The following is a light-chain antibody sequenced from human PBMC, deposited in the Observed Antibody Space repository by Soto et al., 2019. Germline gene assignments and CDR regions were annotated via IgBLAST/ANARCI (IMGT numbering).Light chain of an antibody. CDR3: AAWDDSLNGYVV. CDR1: RYNIGSNT. Sequence: QSVLTQPPSASGTPGQRVTISCSGSRYNIGSNTVNWYQQVPGTAPRLLIHRDHQRPSGVPDRFSGSKSGTSASLAISGLQSEDEADYSCAAWDDSLNGYVVFGGGTKVTVL. V-gene: IGLV1-44*01. CDR2: RDH. J-gene: IGLJ2*01.